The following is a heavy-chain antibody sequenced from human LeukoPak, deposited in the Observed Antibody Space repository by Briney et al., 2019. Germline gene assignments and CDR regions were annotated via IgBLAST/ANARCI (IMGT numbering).Heavy chain of an antibody. J-gene: IGHJ6*02. V-gene: IGHV4-39*07. Sequence: SETLSLTCTVSGGSISSSSYYWGWIRQPPGKGLEWIGSIYYSGSTYYNPSLKSRVTISVDTSKNQFSLKLSSVTAADTAVYYCARRRAIDWNYYGMDVWGQGTTVTVSS. D-gene: IGHD1-1*01. CDR1: GGSISSSSYY. CDR3: ARRRAIDWNYYGMDV. CDR2: IYYSGST.